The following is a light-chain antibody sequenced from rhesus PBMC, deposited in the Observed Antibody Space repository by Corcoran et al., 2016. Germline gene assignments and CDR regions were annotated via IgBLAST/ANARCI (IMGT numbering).Light chain of an antibody. CDR2: KAS. Sequence: DIQMTQSPSSLSASVGDRVTITCRASENVNNYLNWYQQKPGKAPKLLSYKASTLQSGVPSRFSGRGSGTVYTFTISSLQPEDVATYYCQHGYGTPFTFGPGTKLDIK. V-gene: IGKV1-74*01. CDR1: ENVNNY. J-gene: IGKJ3*01. CDR3: QHGYGTPFT.